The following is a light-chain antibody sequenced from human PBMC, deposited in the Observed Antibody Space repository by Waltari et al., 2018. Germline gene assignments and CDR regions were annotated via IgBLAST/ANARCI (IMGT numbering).Light chain of an antibody. CDR2: DVN. J-gene: IGLJ3*02. Sequence: QSALTQPRSVSGSPGQSVTISCTGTSSDVGGYNYVSWYKHHPGKAPKLMIYDVNKRPSGVPDRFSGSKSGNTASLTISGLQAEDEADYYCCSYGGTYTWVFGGGTMLTVL. V-gene: IGLV2-11*01. CDR3: CSYGGTYTWV. CDR1: SSDVGGYNY.